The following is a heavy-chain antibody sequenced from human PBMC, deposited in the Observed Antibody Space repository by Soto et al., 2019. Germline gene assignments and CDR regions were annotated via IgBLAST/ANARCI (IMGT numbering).Heavy chain of an antibody. CDR3: ARIFRVRGVRYYFDY. J-gene: IGHJ4*02. CDR2: IFSNDEK. D-gene: IGHD3-10*01. Sequence: QVTLKESGPVLVEPTETLTLTCTVSGFSLSNARMGVSWIRQPPGKALEWLAHIFSNDEKSYSTSLKSRLTISKDTSKSQVVLTMTNMDPVDTATYYCARIFRVRGVRYYFDYWGQGTLVTVSS. V-gene: IGHV2-26*01. CDR1: GFSLSNARMG.